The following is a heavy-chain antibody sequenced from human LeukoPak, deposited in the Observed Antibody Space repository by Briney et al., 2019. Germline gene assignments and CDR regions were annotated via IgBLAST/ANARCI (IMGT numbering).Heavy chain of an antibody. CDR3: AKDRVYYFDSSGYSCDY. Sequence: GGSLRLSCAASGFTFNSYWMGWFRQAPGKGLEWVSGISGGGGTTYYADYVKGRFTISRDNSKHTLYLQMHSLRAEDTAVYYCAKDRVYYFDSSGYSCDYWGQGSLVTVSS. D-gene: IGHD3-22*01. CDR1: GFTFNSYW. J-gene: IGHJ4*02. V-gene: IGHV3-23*01. CDR2: ISGGGGTT.